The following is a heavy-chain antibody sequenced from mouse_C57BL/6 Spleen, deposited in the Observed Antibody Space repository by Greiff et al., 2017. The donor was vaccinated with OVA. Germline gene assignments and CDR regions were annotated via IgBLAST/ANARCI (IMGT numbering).Heavy chain of an antibody. CDR1: GYSITSGYY. V-gene: IGHV3-6*01. J-gene: IGHJ4*01. D-gene: IGHD4-1*01. CDR3: ARELGRNAMDY. CDR2: ISYDGSN. Sequence: EVQVVESGPGLVKPSQSLSLTCSVTGYSITSGYYWNWLRQFPGNKLEWMGYISYDGSNNYNPSLKNRISITRDTSKNQFFLKLNSVTTEDTATYYCARELGRNAMDYWGQGTSVTVSS.